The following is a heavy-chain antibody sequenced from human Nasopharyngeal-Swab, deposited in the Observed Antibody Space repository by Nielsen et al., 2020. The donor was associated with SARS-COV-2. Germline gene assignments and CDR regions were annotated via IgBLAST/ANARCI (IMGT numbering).Heavy chain of an antibody. D-gene: IGHD2-2*01. V-gene: IGHV3-53*01. Sequence: GGSLRLSCAVSGLTVNSTYMSWVRQAPGKGLEWVSVTEIGGTTHYADSVKGRFSISRDSSTNTLYLQMNNVRAEDTAVYYCARDLGGGYCTTTNCPGSWGQGTLVTVSS. CDR2: TEIGGTT. CDR3: ARDLGGGYCTTTNCPGS. CDR1: GLTVNSTY. J-gene: IGHJ1*01.